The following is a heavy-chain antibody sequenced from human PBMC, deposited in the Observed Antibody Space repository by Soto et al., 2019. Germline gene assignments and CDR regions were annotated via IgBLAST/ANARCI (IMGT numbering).Heavy chain of an antibody. CDR1: GGSISSGGYY. D-gene: IGHD4-17*01. Sequence: SETRSLTCTVSGGSISSGGYYWSWIRQHPGKGLEWIGYIYYSGSTYYNPSLKSRVTISVDTSKNQFSLKLSSVTAADTAVYYCARQADRAPTVGRFWGQGTLVTVS. CDR2: IYYSGST. CDR3: ARQADRAPTVGRF. V-gene: IGHV4-31*03. J-gene: IGHJ4*02.